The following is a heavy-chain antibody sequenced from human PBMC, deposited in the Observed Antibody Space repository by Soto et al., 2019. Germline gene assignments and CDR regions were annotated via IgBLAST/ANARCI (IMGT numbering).Heavy chain of an antibody. D-gene: IGHD3-3*01. V-gene: IGHV3-23*01. J-gene: IGHJ3*02. CDR2: ISGSGGST. CDR3: AQNLLPSFGVVADAFDI. CDR1: GFTFSSYA. Sequence: PGGSLRLSCAASGFTFSSYAMSWVRQAPGKGLEWVSAISGSGGSTYYADSVKGRFTISRDNSKNTLYLQMNSLRAEDTAVYYCAQNLLPSFGVVADAFDIWAQGTMVTVS.